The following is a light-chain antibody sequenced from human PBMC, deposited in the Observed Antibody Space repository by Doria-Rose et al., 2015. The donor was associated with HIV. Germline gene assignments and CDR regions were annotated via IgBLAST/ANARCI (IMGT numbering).Light chain of an antibody. CDR3: HQYGTSWT. CDR1: HSFSSTY. J-gene: IGKJ1*01. V-gene: IGKV3-20*01. CDR2: DGS. Sequence: TQSPGTLSLSPGERATLSCRASHSFSSTYLAWYQQKHGQAPSLLIYDGSTRATGIPDRFSASGSGTDFTLTINRLEPEDFALYYCHQYGTSWTFGQGTKVEI.